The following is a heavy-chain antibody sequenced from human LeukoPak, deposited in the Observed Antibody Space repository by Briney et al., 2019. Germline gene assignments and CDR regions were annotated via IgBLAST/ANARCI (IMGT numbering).Heavy chain of an antibody. J-gene: IGHJ4*02. D-gene: IGHD6-13*01. CDR3: ASRVAGYSSSWYTWDFDY. Sequence: GESLKISCKGSGYSFTCYWIGWVRQMPGKGLEWMGIIYPGDSDTRYSLSFQGQVTISADKSISTAYLQWSSLKASDTAMYYCASRVAGYSSSWYTWDFDYWGQGTLVTVSS. CDR2: IYPGDSDT. CDR1: GYSFTCYW. V-gene: IGHV5-51*01.